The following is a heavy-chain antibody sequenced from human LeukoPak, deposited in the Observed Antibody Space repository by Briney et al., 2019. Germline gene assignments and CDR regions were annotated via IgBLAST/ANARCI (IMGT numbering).Heavy chain of an antibody. Sequence: GGTLRLSRAGSGFSFDDYGMSWVGQAPGKGLEWVSGMNWNGGSTDYADGVKGGFTIYRDKDKKSLYVQMNSLRAEDRGLYYCARDRSFYGDYGTDGGYWGQGTLVTVSS. CDR3: ARDRSFYGDYGTDGGY. CDR2: MNWNGGST. D-gene: IGHD4-17*01. V-gene: IGHV3-20*04. CDR1: GFSFDDYG. J-gene: IGHJ4*02.